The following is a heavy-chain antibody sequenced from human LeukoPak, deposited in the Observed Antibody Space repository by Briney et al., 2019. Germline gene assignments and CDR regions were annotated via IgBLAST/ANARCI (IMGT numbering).Heavy chain of an antibody. J-gene: IGHJ6*03. Sequence: ASVKVSCKASGYTFTSYGISWVRQAPGQGLEWMGWISAYNGNTNYAQKLQGRVTMTTDTSTSTAYMELRSLRSDDTAVYYCARVGVTWIQLWTRGSYMDVWGKGTTVTVSS. D-gene: IGHD5-18*01. CDR2: ISAYNGNT. V-gene: IGHV1-18*01. CDR3: ARVGVTWIQLWTRGSYMDV. CDR1: GYTFTSYG.